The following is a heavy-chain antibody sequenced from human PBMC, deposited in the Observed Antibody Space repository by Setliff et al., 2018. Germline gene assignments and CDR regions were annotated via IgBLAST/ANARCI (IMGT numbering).Heavy chain of an antibody. CDR2: ISGYNGNT. D-gene: IGHD2-15*01. Sequence: ASVKVSCKTSGYTFISYGISWVRQAPGQGLEWMGWISGYNGNTGYAQKFQGRVTMTRNTSISTAYMELSSLRSEDTAVYYCARGAPGRYCSGGSCSYFDYWGQGRLVTVSS. CDR1: GYTFISYG. J-gene: IGHJ4*02. CDR3: ARGAPGRYCSGGSCSYFDY. V-gene: IGHV1-8*02.